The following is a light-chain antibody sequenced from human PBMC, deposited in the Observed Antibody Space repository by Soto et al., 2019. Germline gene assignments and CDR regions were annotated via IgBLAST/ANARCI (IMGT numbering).Light chain of an antibody. CDR1: QSVTSSF. Sequence: EIVLTQSPCTLSLSPGSRAILSCRASQSVTSSFLAWYQQKTGQDPRLLIYDASSRATGIPDRFSGGGSGTDFTLTISRLETEDFAVYYCQQFSSYPLTFGGGTKVDI. J-gene: IGKJ4*01. V-gene: IGKV3-20*01. CDR2: DAS. CDR3: QQFSSYPLT.